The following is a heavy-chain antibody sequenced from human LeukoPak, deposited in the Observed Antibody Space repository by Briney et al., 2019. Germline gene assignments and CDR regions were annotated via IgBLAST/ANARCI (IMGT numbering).Heavy chain of an antibody. D-gene: IGHD2-2*01. CDR3: ARGYCSSTSCYGNWFDP. CDR1: GYSISSGYY. CDR2: IYHSGST. J-gene: IGHJ5*02. V-gene: IGHV4-38-2*01. Sequence: PPETLSLTCAVSGYSISSGYYWGWIRQPPGKGLEWIGSIYHSGSTYYTPSLKSRVTISVVASKNQFSLKRSSVTAEDTAVYYCARGYCSSTSCYGNWFDPWGQGTLVTVSS.